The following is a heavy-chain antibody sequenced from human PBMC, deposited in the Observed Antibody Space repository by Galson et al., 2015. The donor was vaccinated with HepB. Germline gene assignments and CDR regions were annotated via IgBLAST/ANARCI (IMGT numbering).Heavy chain of an antibody. V-gene: IGHV3-48*03. CDR3: AREYGSGSSPPFDY. D-gene: IGHD3-10*01. Sequence: SLRLSCAASGFTFSSYEMNWVRQAPGKGLEWVSYISSSGSTIYYADSVKGRFTISRDNAKNSLYLQMNSLRAEDTAVYYCAREYGSGSSPPFDYWGQGTLVTVPS. CDR1: GFTFSSYE. CDR2: ISSSGSTI. J-gene: IGHJ4*02.